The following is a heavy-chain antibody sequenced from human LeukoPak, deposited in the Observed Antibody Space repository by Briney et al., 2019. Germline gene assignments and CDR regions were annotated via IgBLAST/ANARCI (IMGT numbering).Heavy chain of an antibody. CDR1: GGSISSYY. Sequence: SETLSLTCTVSGGSISSYYWSWIRQPPGKGLEWIGYIYYSGSTNYNPSLKSRVTISVDTSKNQFSLKLRSVSAADTAVYYCARRYGDYEVYDYWGQGTLVTVSS. D-gene: IGHD4-17*01. J-gene: IGHJ4*02. CDR3: ARRYGDYEVYDY. V-gene: IGHV4-59*01. CDR2: IYYSGST.